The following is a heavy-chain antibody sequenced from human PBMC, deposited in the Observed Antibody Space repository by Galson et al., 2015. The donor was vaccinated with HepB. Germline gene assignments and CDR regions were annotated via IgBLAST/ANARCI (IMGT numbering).Heavy chain of an antibody. D-gene: IGHD4-11*01. J-gene: IGHJ5*02. CDR3: AREGTTVGGFVGNWFDP. CDR2: IYYSGST. V-gene: IGHV4-30-4*01. CDR1: GGSISSGDYY. Sequence: TLSLTCTVSGGSISSGDYYWSWIRQPPGKGLEWIGYIYYSGSTYYNPSLKSRVTISVDTSKNQFSLKLSSVTAADTAVYYCAREGTTVGGFVGNWFDPWGQGTLVTVSS.